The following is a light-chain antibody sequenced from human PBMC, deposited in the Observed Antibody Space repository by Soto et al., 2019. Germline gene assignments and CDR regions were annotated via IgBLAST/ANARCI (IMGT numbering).Light chain of an antibody. CDR2: VAS. CDR3: QQSYNAPIT. V-gene: IGKV1-39*01. Sequence: DIQMTQSPSSLSASVGDRFTITCRASQGISTYLNWYQQKPGKAPQLLIYVASRLESGVPSRFSGSGSGTDFTLTISSLQPEDFATYYCQQSYNAPITFGQGTRLEIK. CDR1: QGISTY. J-gene: IGKJ5*01.